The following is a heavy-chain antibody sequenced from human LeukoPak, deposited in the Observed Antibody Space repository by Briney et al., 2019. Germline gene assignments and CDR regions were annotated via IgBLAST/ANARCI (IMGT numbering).Heavy chain of an antibody. D-gene: IGHD6-19*01. CDR2: IYPGDSDT. J-gene: IGHJ3*02. Sequence: GESLQISCKGSGYSFTSYWIGWVRQMPGKGLEWMGIIYPGDSDTRYSPSFQGQVTISADKSISTAYLQWSSLKAPDTAMYYCARQIAVAALGAFDIWGQGTMVTVSS. CDR1: GYSFTSYW. V-gene: IGHV5-51*01. CDR3: ARQIAVAALGAFDI.